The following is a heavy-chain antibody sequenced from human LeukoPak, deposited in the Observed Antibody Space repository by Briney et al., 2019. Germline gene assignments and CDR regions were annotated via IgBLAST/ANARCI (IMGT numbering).Heavy chain of an antibody. Sequence: GGSLRLSCAASGFTFSSYEMNWVRQAPGKGLEWVSYISSSGSTIYYADSVKGRFTISRDNAKNSLYLQMNSLRAEDTAVYYCARDGISSSWTPDAFDIWGQGTMVTVSS. V-gene: IGHV3-48*03. D-gene: IGHD6-6*01. CDR3: ARDGISSSWTPDAFDI. CDR1: GFTFSSYE. J-gene: IGHJ3*02. CDR2: ISSSGSTI.